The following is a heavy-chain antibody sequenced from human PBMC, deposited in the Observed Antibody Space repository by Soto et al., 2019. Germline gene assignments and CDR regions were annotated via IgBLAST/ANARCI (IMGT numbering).Heavy chain of an antibody. D-gene: IGHD6-19*01. J-gene: IGHJ6*02. V-gene: IGHV4-30-4*01. Sequence: QVQLQESGPGLVKPSQTLSLTCTVSGGSISSGDYYWSWIRQPPGKGLEWIGYIYYSGSTYYNPSLKSRVTISADTSKNQFSLKLSSVTAADTAVYYCARHASLHKRYSSGWDPDGMDVWGQGTTVTVSS. CDR3: ARHASLHKRYSSGWDPDGMDV. CDR2: IYYSGST. CDR1: GGSISSGDYY.